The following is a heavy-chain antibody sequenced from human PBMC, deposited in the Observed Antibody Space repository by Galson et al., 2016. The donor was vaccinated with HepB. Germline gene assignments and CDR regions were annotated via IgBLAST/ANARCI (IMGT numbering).Heavy chain of an antibody. CDR1: GFDFGSLA. V-gene: IGHV3-30*14. J-gene: IGHJ3*02. Sequence: SLRLSCAASGFDFGSLAFHWARQAPGMGLEWVAVISYDRSHTYYAKSVKGRFTVSRDNSKDTLYLQMRSLTVEDTAVYYCLKRRKYSGGDVLDIWGQGTLVTVSP. CDR2: ISYDRSHT. D-gene: IGHD2-21*02. CDR3: LKRRKYSGGDVLDI.